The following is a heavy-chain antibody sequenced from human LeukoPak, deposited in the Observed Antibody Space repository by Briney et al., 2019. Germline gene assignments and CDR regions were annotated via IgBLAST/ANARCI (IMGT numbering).Heavy chain of an antibody. CDR2: ISSSSSYI. CDR3: ARVGSTSCYDY. CDR1: GFTFSSYS. V-gene: IGHV3-21*01. Sequence: GGSLRLSCAASGFTFSSYSMNWVRQAPGKGLEWVSSISSSSSYIYYADSVKGRFTISRDNAKNSLYLQMNSLRAEDTAVYYCARVGSTSCYDYWGQGTLVTVSS. D-gene: IGHD2-2*01. J-gene: IGHJ4*02.